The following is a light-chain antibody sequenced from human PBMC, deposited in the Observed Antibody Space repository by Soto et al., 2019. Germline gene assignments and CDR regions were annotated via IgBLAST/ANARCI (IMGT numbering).Light chain of an antibody. Sequence: QSVLTQSPSASASLGASVKLTCTLSSGHSTYAIAWHQQQPEKGPRYLMKPTSDGSHTKGDGIPDRFSGSSSGAERYLTISSLQSEDEADYYCQTWGTGIRVFGGGTKLTVL. J-gene: IGLJ3*02. CDR2: PTSDGSH. CDR1: SGHSTYA. V-gene: IGLV4-69*01. CDR3: QTWGTGIRV.